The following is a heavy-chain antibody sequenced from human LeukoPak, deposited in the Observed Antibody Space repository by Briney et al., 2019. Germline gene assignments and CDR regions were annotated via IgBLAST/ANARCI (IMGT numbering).Heavy chain of an antibody. Sequence: PGGSLRLSCAASGFTFSSHAMSWVRQAPGKGLEWVSAISGSGGSTYYADSVKGRFTISRDNSKNTLYLQMNSLRAEDTAVYYCAKSGVVTSYYFDHWGQGTLVTVSS. CDR1: GFTFSSHA. CDR2: ISGSGGST. D-gene: IGHD3-3*01. J-gene: IGHJ4*02. V-gene: IGHV3-23*01. CDR3: AKSGVVTSYYFDH.